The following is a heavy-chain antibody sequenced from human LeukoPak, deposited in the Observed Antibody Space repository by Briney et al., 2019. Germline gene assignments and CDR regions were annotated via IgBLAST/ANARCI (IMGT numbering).Heavy chain of an antibody. CDR1: GGPISRSY. CDR3: ARASSGAIYYYGMDV. D-gene: IGHD3-10*01. V-gene: IGHV4-59*01. J-gene: IGHJ6*02. CDR2: IFNSGST. Sequence: ASETLSLTCTISGGPISRSYWTWIRQVPGKGLEWIGCIFNSGSTLYNPSLKSRVTISEDTSRSQFSLKLSSVTAADTAVYYCARASSGAIYYYGMDVWGQGTTVTVSS.